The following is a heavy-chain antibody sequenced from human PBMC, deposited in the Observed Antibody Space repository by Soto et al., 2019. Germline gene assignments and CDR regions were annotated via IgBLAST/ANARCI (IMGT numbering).Heavy chain of an antibody. CDR3: ARSNTVFDFGMDG. V-gene: IGHV4-34*01. CDR2: INHSGST. J-gene: IGHJ6*02. D-gene: IGHD3-16*01. Sequence: SETLSLTCAVYGGSFSGYYWSWIRQPPGKGLEWIGEINHSGSTNYNPSLKSRVTISVDTSKNQFSLKLSSVTAADTAVYYCARSNTVFDFGMDGWGQGTMVTVAS. CDR1: GGSFSGYY.